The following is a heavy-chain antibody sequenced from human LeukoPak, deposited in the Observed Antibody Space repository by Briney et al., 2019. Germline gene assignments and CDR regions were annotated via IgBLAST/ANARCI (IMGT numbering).Heavy chain of an antibody. CDR1: GYTFTGYY. CDR3: ARDKYDFWSGYPDNWFDP. V-gene: IGHV1-69*04. Sequence: ASVKVSCKASGYTFTGYYMHWVRQAPGQGLEWMGRIIPILGIANYAQKFQGRVTITADKSTSTAYMELSSLRSEDTAVYYCARDKYDFWSGYPDNWFDPWGQGTLVTVS. D-gene: IGHD3-3*01. J-gene: IGHJ5*02. CDR2: IIPILGIA.